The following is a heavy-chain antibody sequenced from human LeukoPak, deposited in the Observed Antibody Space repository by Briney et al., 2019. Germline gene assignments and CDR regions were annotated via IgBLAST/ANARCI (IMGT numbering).Heavy chain of an antibody. CDR1: GGSFSGYY. J-gene: IGHJ4*02. CDR3: ARGSGSYYGIDY. Sequence: SETLSLTCAVDGGSFSGYYWSWIRQPPGKGLEWIGEINHSGRTDYNPPLKSRVTISVDTSKNQFSLKLSSVTAADTAVYYCARGSGSYYGIDYWGQGTLVTVSS. D-gene: IGHD1-26*01. V-gene: IGHV4-34*01. CDR2: INHSGRT.